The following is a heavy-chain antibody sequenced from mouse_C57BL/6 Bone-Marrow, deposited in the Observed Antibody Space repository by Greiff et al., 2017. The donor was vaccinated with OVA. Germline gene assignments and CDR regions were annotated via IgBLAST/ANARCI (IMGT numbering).Heavy chain of an antibody. V-gene: IGHV5-12*01. CDR3: ARNRLLRYPYYYAMDY. Sequence: DVMLVESGGGLVQPGGSLKLSCAASGFTFSDYYMYWVRQTPEKRLEWVAYISNGGGSTYYPDTVKGRFTISRDNAKNTLYLQMSRLKSEDTAMYYCARNRLLRYPYYYAMDYWGQGTSVTVSS. J-gene: IGHJ4*01. D-gene: IGHD1-1*01. CDR1: GFTFSDYY. CDR2: ISNGGGST.